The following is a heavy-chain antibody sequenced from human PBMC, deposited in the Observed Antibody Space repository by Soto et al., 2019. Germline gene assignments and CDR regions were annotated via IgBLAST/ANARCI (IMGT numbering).Heavy chain of an antibody. Sequence: QVQLVESGGGLVKPGGSLRLSCAASGFTFSDYYMSWIRQAPGKGLEWVSYISSSGSTIYYADSVKGRFTISRDNAKNVLYLQMNSLRAEDTAVYYCARDLNHEYSGYFSYYYYMDVWGKGTTVTVSS. CDR3: ARDLNHEYSGYFSYYYYMDV. D-gene: IGHD5-12*01. V-gene: IGHV3-11*01. CDR1: GFTFSDYY. CDR2: ISSSGSTI. J-gene: IGHJ6*03.